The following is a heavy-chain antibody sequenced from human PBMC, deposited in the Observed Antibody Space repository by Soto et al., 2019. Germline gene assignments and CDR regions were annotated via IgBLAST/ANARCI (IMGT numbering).Heavy chain of an antibody. V-gene: IGHV3-48*02. CDR3: ARDRVVVTPPDAFDI. J-gene: IGHJ3*02. CDR1: GFTFSSYS. Sequence: EVQLVESGGGLVQPGGSLRLSCAASGFTFSSYSMNWVRQAPGKGLEWVSYISSSSSTIYYADSVKGRFTISRDNAKNSLYLQMNSLRDEDTAVYYCARDRVVVTPPDAFDIWGQGTMVTVSS. CDR2: ISSSSSTI. D-gene: IGHD2-21*02.